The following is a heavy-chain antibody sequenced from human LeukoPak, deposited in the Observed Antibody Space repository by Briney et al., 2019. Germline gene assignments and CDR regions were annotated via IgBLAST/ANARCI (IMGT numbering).Heavy chain of an antibody. CDR1: GYTLTELS. V-gene: IGHV1-24*01. J-gene: IGHJ4*02. CDR3: ATGVEKYQLLLPPFDY. Sequence: ASVKVSCEVSGYTLTELSMHWVRQAPGKGLEWMGGFDPEDGETIYAQKFQGRVTMTEDTSTDTAYMELSSLRSEDTAVYYCATGVEKYQLLLPPFDYWGQGTLVTVSS. CDR2: FDPEDGET. D-gene: IGHD2-2*01.